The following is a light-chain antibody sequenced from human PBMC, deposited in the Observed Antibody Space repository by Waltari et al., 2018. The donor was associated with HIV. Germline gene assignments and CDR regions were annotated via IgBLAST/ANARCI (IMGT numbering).Light chain of an antibody. CDR1: SLRSYY. Sequence: SSELTQDPAVSVALGQTVRSTCQGDSLRSYYASWYQQQPGQAPVLAIAGKNNRPSGIPDRFSGSSSGNTASLTSTGAQAEDEADYYCNSRDSSGNHRLGGGSKLTVL. CDR2: GKN. CDR3: NSRDSSGNHR. J-gene: IGLJ2*01. V-gene: IGLV3-19*01.